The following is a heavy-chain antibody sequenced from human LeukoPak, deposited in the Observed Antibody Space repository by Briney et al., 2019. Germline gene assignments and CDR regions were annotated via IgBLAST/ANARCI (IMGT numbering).Heavy chain of an antibody. J-gene: IGHJ4*02. D-gene: IGHD6-13*01. Sequence: SQTLSLTCAISGDSVSSNSAAWNWIRQSPSRGLEWLGRTYYRSKWYNDYAVPVKGRITINPDTSKNQFSLQLNSVTPEDTAVYYCARAWQQLEGGHFDYWGQGTLVTVSS. CDR3: ARAWQQLEGGHFDY. V-gene: IGHV6-1*01. CDR1: GDSVSSNSAA. CDR2: TYYRSKWYN.